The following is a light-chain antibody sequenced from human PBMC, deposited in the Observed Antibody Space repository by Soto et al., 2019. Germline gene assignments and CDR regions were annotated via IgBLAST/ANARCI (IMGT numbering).Light chain of an antibody. V-gene: IGKV3-15*01. CDR1: QSVSSD. CDR2: GAS. J-gene: IGKJ2*01. CDR3: QQYDSWPPYT. Sequence: IVLTQSPGTLSFSPGERATLSCRASQSVSSDYLAWYQQKLGQAPRLLIYGASTRATDIPARFSGSGSGTEFTLTISSLQSEDFAIYYCQQYDSWPPYTFGQGTKVEIK.